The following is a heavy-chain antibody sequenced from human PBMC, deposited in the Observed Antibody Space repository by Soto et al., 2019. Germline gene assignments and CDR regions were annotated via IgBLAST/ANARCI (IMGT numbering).Heavy chain of an antibody. J-gene: IGHJ4*02. CDR2: ISYDGSNK. Sequence: QVQLVESGGGVVQPGRSLRLSCAASGFTFSSYGMHWVRQAPGKGLEWVAVISYDGSNKYYADSVKGRFTISRDNSKNTLYLQKNSLRAEDMAVYYCAKAYLSTGPHIDYWGQGTLVTVYS. CDR3: AKAYLSTGPHIDY. D-gene: IGHD4-17*01. V-gene: IGHV3-30*18. CDR1: GFTFSSYG.